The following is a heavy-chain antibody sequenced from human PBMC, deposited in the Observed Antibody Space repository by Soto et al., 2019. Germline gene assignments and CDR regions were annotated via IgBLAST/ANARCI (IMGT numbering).Heavy chain of an antibody. CDR1: GGTFSSYA. J-gene: IGHJ6*02. CDR2: IIPIFGTA. CDR3: ARGAIVVVPAATPYYYYYGMDV. D-gene: IGHD2-2*01. Sequence: VASVKVSCKASGGTFSSYAISWVRQAPGQGLEWMGGIIPIFGTANYAQKFQGRVTITADESTSTAYMELSSLRSEDTAVYYCARGAIVVVPAATPYYYYYGMDVWGQGTTVTVSS. V-gene: IGHV1-69*13.